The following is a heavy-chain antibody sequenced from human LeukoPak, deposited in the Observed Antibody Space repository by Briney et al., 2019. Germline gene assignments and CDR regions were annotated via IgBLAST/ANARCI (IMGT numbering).Heavy chain of an antibody. Sequence: SETLSLTCAVYGGSFSGYYWSWIRQPPGKGLEWIGEINHSGSTNYNPSLKSRVTISVDTSKNQFSLKLSSVTAADTAVYYCARSIIAVAGTRRGRWFDPWGQGTLVTVSS. D-gene: IGHD6-19*01. J-gene: IGHJ5*02. CDR1: GGSFSGYY. CDR3: ARSIIAVAGTRRGRWFDP. CDR2: INHSGST. V-gene: IGHV4-34*01.